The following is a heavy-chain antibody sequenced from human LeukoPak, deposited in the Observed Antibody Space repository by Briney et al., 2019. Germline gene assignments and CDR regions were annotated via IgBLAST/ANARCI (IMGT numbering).Heavy chain of an antibody. J-gene: IGHJ6*03. Sequence: GGSLRLSCAASGFTVSSNYMSWVRQAPGKGLEWDSVIYSGGSTYYADSVKGRFTISRDNSKNTLYLQMNSLRAEDTAVYYCARVNYDSSGYYISRYYYYYMDVWGKGTTVTVSS. CDR1: GFTVSSNY. CDR2: IYSGGST. D-gene: IGHD3-22*01. CDR3: ARVNYDSSGYYISRYYYYYMDV. V-gene: IGHV3-53*01.